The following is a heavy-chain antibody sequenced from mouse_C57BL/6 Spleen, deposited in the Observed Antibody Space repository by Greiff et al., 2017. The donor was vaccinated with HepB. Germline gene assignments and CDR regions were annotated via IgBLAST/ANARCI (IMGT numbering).Heavy chain of an antibody. V-gene: IGHV1-78*01. Sequence: VQLQQSDAELVKPGASVKISCKVSGYTFTDHTIHWMKQRPEQGLEWIGYIYPRDGSTKYNEKFKGKATLTADKSSSTAYMQRNSLTSEDSAVYFCARKPMITTEYFDVWGTGTTVTVSS. CDR2: IYPRDGST. D-gene: IGHD2-4*01. CDR3: ARKPMITTEYFDV. J-gene: IGHJ1*03. CDR1: GYTFTDHT.